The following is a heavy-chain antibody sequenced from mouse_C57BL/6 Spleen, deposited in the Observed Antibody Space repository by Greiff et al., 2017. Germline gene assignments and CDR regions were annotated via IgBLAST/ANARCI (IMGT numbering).Heavy chain of an antibody. CDR2: IDPENGDT. CDR3: TTVTTLGAFDY. Sequence: VPLPQSGAELVRPGASVKLSCTASGFNIKDDYMNWVKQRPEQGLEWIGWIDPENGDTEYASKFQGKATIPADTSSNTAYLQLSSLTSEDTAVYYCTTVTTLGAFDYWGQGTTRTVSS. V-gene: IGHV14-4*01. CDR1: GFNIKDDY. D-gene: IGHD1-1*01. J-gene: IGHJ2*01.